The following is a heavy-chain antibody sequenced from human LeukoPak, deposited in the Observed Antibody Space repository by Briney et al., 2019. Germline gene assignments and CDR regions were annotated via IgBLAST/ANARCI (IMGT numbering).Heavy chain of an antibody. CDR3: ARVFISASNKLFDY. CDR2: INSDGSST. V-gene: IGHV3-74*01. D-gene: IGHD2/OR15-2a*01. Sequence: GGSLRLSCAASGLTFSSYWMHWVRQAPGKGLLWVSRINSDGSSTSYADSVQGRFTISRDNTENTLYLQMNSLRAEDTAVYYCARVFISASNKLFDYWGQGTLVTVSS. J-gene: IGHJ4*02. CDR1: GLTFSSYW.